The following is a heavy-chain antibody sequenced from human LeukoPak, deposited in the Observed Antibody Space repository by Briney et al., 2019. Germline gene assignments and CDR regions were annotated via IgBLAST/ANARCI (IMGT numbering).Heavy chain of an antibody. Sequence: KPSGTLSLTCTVSGGSISSYYWSWIRQPPGEGLEWIGDIYYSGSTNYNPSLKSRVTISVDTSKNQFSLKLSSVTAADTAVYYCARGHGDYASPYYYYYMDVWGKGTTVTVSS. V-gene: IGHV4-59*01. CDR2: IYYSGST. CDR3: ARGHGDYASPYYYYYMDV. CDR1: GGSISSYY. J-gene: IGHJ6*03. D-gene: IGHD4-17*01.